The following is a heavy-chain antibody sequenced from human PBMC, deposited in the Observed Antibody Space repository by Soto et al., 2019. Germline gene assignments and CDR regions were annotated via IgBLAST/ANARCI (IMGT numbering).Heavy chain of an antibody. CDR3: ARDTPTYSSGWYNYYYGMDV. CDR2: ISAYNGNT. Sequence: GASVKVSCKASGYTFTSYGISWVRQAPGQGLEWMGWISAYNGNTNYAQKLQGRVNMTTDTSTSTAYMELRSLRSDDTAVYYCARDTPTYSSGWYNYYYGMDVWGQGTTVTVSS. D-gene: IGHD6-19*01. J-gene: IGHJ6*02. V-gene: IGHV1-18*01. CDR1: GYTFTSYG.